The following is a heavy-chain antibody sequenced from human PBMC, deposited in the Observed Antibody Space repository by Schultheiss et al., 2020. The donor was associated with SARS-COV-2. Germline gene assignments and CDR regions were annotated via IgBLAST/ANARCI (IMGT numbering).Heavy chain of an antibody. J-gene: IGHJ6*02. CDR1: GFTFSSYA. D-gene: IGHD2-8*02. CDR3: ARSHTGGYGMDV. V-gene: IGHV3-64*04. Sequence: GGSLRLSCSASGFTFSSYAMHWVRQAPGKGLEYVSAISSNGGSTYYADSVKGRFTISRDNSKNSLYLQMNSLRAEDTAVYYCARSHTGGYGMDVWGQGTTVTVSS. CDR2: ISSNGGST.